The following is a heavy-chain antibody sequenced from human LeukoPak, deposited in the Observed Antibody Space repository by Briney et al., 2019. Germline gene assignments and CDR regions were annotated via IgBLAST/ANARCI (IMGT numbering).Heavy chain of an antibody. Sequence: SETLSLTCTVSGDFSSSDYWNWIRQPAGKGLEWIGRIYTRGSTNYNPSLRSRVTMSVDRSKNQFSLKLNSVTAADTAVYYCARGSILDTAMVTAGEFDYWGQGTLVTVSS. CDR1: GDFSSSDY. D-gene: IGHD5-18*01. CDR2: IYTRGST. V-gene: IGHV4-4*07. J-gene: IGHJ4*02. CDR3: ARGSILDTAMVTAGEFDY.